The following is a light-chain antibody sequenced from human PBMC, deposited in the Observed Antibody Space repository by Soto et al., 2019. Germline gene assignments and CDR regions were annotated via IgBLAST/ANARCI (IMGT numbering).Light chain of an antibody. Sequence: DIQLTQSPSFLSASVGDRVTITCRASQGISSYLAWYQQKPGKDPKLLIYAASTLQSGVPSRFSGSGSGTEFTLTISSLQPEDFATYFCQQLNSYPLTFGGGTKVLIK. J-gene: IGKJ4*01. V-gene: IGKV1-9*01. CDR1: QGISSY. CDR3: QQLNSYPLT. CDR2: AAS.